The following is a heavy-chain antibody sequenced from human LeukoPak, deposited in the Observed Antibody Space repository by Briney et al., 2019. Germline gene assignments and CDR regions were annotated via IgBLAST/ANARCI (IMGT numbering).Heavy chain of an antibody. V-gene: IGHV3-49*04. D-gene: IGHD5-18*01. Sequence: PGGSLRLSCTASGFTFGDHAMSWVRQAPGKGLEWVGFIRSKAYGGTTEYAASVKGRFIIARDDSKSIAYLQMSSLKTEDTAVYYCSRRPIQLWLYSGMDVWGQGTTVIVSS. CDR1: GFTFGDHA. CDR3: SRRPIQLWLYSGMDV. CDR2: IRSKAYGGTT. J-gene: IGHJ6*02.